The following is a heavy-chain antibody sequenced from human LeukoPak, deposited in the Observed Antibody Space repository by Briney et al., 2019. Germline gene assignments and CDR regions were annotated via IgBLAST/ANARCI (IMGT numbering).Heavy chain of an antibody. Sequence: GASVKVSWKASGYTFTSYDINWVRQATGQGLEWMGWMNPNSGNTGYAQKFQGRVTMTRNTSISTAYMELSSLRSEDTAVYYCARAPPRRGYSGYDSYYWGQGTLVTVSS. V-gene: IGHV1-8*01. J-gene: IGHJ4*02. CDR3: ARAPPRRGYSGYDSYY. CDR2: MNPNSGNT. CDR1: GYTFTSYD. D-gene: IGHD5-12*01.